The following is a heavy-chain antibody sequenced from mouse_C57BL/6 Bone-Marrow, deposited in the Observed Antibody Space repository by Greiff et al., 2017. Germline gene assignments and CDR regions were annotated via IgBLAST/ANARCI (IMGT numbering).Heavy chain of an antibody. Sequence: EVQLVESGGDLVKPGGSLKLSCAASGFTFSSYGMSWVRQTPDKRLEWVATISSGGSYTYYPDSVKGRFTISRDKAKNTLYLQMSSLKSEDTAMYYCARHPTVVPFDYWGQGTTLTVSS. V-gene: IGHV5-6*01. J-gene: IGHJ2*01. D-gene: IGHD1-1*01. CDR3: ARHPTVVPFDY. CDR1: GFTFSSYG. CDR2: ISSGGSYT.